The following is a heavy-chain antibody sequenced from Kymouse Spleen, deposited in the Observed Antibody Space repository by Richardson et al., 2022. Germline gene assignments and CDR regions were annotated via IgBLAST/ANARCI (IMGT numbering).Heavy chain of an antibody. CDR2: IKQDGSEK. CDR3: ARDHWNDVRYYGMDV. Sequence: EVQLVESGGGLVQPGGSLRLSCAASGFTFSSYWMSWVRQAPGKGLEWVANIKQDGSEKYYVDSVKGRFTISRDNAKNSLYLQMNSLRAEDTAVYYCARDHWNDVRYYGMDVWGQGTTVTVSS. CDR1: GFTFSSYW. V-gene: IGHV3-7*01. D-gene: IGHD1-1*01,IGHD1-20*01. J-gene: IGHJ6*02.